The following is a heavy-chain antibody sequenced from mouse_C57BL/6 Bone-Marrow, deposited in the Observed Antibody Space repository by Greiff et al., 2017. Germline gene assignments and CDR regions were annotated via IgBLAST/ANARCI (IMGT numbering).Heavy chain of an antibody. J-gene: IGHJ2*01. CDR2: INPNNGGT. V-gene: IGHV1-26*01. CDR1: GYTFTDYY. CDR3: GTGLLDY. Sequence: VQLQQSGPELVKPGASVKISCKASGYTFTDYYMNWVKQSHGKSLEWIGDINPNNGGTSYNQKFKGKATLTVDKSSSTAYMELRSLTSEDSAVYYCGTGLLDYWGQGTTLTVSS. D-gene: IGHD3-3*01.